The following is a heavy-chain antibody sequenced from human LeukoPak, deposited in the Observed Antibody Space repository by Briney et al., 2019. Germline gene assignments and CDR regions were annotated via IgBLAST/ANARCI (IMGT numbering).Heavy chain of an antibody. D-gene: IGHD1-26*01. CDR2: ISNDGTNK. J-gene: IGHJ4*02. Sequence: GGSLRLSCAASGFTFTRHAIHWVRQTPGKGLEWVAVISNDGTNKYYADSVKGRFTISRDNSKNTLYLQMNSLRAEDTAVYYCARALRIYYYFDYWGQGTLVTVSS. CDR3: ARALRIYYYFDY. V-gene: IGHV3-30*04. CDR1: GFTFTRHA.